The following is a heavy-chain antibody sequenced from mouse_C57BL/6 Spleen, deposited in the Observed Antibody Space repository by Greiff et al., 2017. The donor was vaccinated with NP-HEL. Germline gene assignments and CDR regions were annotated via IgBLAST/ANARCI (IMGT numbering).Heavy chain of an antibody. CDR1: GFTFSDYY. J-gene: IGHJ3*01. D-gene: IGHD2-3*01. Sequence: EVQVVESGGGLVQPGGSLKLSCAASGFTFSDYYMYWVRQTPEKRLEWVAYISNGGGSTYYPDTVKGRFTISRDNAKNTLYLQMSRLKSEDTAMYYCAREDDGYSWFAYWGQGTLVTVSA. CDR3: AREDDGYSWFAY. CDR2: ISNGGGST. V-gene: IGHV5-12*01.